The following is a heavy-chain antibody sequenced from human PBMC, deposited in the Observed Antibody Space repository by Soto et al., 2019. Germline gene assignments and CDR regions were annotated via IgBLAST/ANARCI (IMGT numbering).Heavy chain of an antibody. D-gene: IGHD4-17*01. CDR2: IYNSGST. CDR1: GDSISSYF. V-gene: IGHV4-59*01. CDR3: ARGDYGDPAFDY. Sequence: QVLLQESGPGLVKPSETLSLTCSVSGDSISSYFWSWIRQPPGKGLEWIGYIYNSGSTNYNPSLKSRVTISLDTSKRQLSVRLRSVTAADTALYYCARGDYGDPAFDYWGQGTLVTVSS. J-gene: IGHJ4*02.